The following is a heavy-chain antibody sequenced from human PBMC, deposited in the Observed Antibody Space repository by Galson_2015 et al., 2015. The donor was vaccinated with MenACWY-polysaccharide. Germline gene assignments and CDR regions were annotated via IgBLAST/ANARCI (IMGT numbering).Heavy chain of an antibody. CDR1: GFTFSSYG. J-gene: IGHJ4*02. CDR2: ITYDGSDQ. D-gene: IGHD6-19*01. CDR3: AKREARNSGPFDL. Sequence: SLRLSCAASGFTFSSYGMHWVRQAPGKGLEWVTNITYDGSDQNYERSVEGRFTISRDKSKSMVYLQMDSLRAEDTAVYHCAKREARNSGPFDLWGQGALVTVSS. V-gene: IGHV3-30*18.